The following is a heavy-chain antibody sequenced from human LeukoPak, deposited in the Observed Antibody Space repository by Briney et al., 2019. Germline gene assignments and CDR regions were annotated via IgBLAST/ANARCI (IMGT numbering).Heavy chain of an antibody. Sequence: GGSLRLSCAASGFTFSSYSMNWVRQAPGKGLEWVSSISSSSSYIYYADSVKGRFTITRENAKNSLYLQMNSLRAEDTAVYYCAREGYGGAFDYWGQGTLVTVSS. V-gene: IGHV3-21*01. J-gene: IGHJ4*02. CDR2: ISSSSSYI. CDR3: AREGYGGAFDY. D-gene: IGHD4-23*01. CDR1: GFTFSSYS.